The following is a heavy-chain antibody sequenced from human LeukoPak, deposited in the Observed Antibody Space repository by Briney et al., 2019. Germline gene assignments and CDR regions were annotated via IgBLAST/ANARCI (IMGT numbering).Heavy chain of an antibody. J-gene: IGHJ4*02. CDR2: IYYSGST. D-gene: IGHD3-3*01. CDR1: GGSISSGGYY. CDR3: ARGRRFLEWLLFDY. Sequence: SETLSLTCTVSGGSISSGGYYWSWIRQHPGKGLEWIGYIYYSGSTYYNPSLKSRVTISVDTSKNQFSLKLSSVTAADTAVYYCARGRRFLEWLLFDYWGQGTLVTVSS. V-gene: IGHV4-31*03.